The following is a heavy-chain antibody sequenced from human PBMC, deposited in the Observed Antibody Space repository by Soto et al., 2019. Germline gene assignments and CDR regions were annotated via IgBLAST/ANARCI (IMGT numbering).Heavy chain of an antibody. CDR2: INHSGST. D-gene: IGHD6-6*01. CDR3: ARGGYSGSPKDAFDI. Sequence: QVRLQQWDAGLLKPSETLPLTCAVYGGSFSGYYWSWIRQPPGKGLEWIGEINHSGSTNYNPSLKSRVTISVDTSKIQFSLRLTSVAAADTAVYYCARGGYSGSPKDAFDIWGRGTMVTVSS. CDR1: GGSFSGYY. J-gene: IGHJ3*02. V-gene: IGHV4-34*01.